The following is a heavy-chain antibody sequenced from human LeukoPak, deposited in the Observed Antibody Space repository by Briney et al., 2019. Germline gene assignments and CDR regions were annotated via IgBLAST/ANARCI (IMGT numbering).Heavy chain of an antibody. V-gene: IGHV3-74*01. J-gene: IGHJ5*02. CDR3: ARDRPHNWFDP. CDR2: SDHSGT. Sequence: PGGSLRLSCVASGFSISDYWMHWVRQVPGKGLLWVSRSDHSGTIYADSVKGRFTASRDNAKNTMHLQMNTLSPDDTAVYYCARDRPHNWFDPWGQGTLVTVSS. CDR1: GFSISDYW.